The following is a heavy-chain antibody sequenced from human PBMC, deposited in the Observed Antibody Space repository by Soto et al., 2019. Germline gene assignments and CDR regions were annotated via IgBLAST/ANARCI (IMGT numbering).Heavy chain of an antibody. J-gene: IGHJ4*02. D-gene: IGHD2-15*01. Sequence: GGSLRLSCAASGFTLSGYAMRWVRQAPGEGLEWVSSIGAGGSTYYADSVKGRFTISRDNSKNTLYLQMNRLRAEDTAVYYCVRVLSGSKTLDYWGRGTLVTVSS. V-gene: IGHV3-23*01. CDR3: VRVLSGSKTLDY. CDR2: IGAGGST. CDR1: GFTLSGYA.